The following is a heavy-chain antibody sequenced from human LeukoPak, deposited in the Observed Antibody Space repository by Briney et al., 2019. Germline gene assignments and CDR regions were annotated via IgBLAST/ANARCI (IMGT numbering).Heavy chain of an antibody. Sequence: SETLSLTCSVSGASVSSDYWNWIRQSPGRGLEWIGYTHYRGDINYNPSLKSRLTMSVDASSNQVSLKLSSVTAADAAVYYCGRNLGSGSDHWGQETLVTVSS. V-gene: IGHV4-59*02. D-gene: IGHD3-10*01. CDR3: GRNLGSGSDH. J-gene: IGHJ4*02. CDR2: THYRGDI. CDR1: GASVSSDY.